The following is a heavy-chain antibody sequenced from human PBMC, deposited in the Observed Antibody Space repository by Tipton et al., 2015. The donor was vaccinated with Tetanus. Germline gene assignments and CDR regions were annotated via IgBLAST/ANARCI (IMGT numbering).Heavy chain of an antibody. CDR1: GGSINSGTFY. D-gene: IGHD3-10*01. J-gene: IGHJ5*02. CDR2: VYYTGDT. CDR3: ARHLYGYWFDP. Sequence: GLVKPSETLSLTCTVSGGSINSGTFYWDWIRQPPGKGLEWVGYVYYTGDTNYNPSLKSRVTISMDRSENQISLKMTSVTAADTAVYYCARHLYGYWFDPWGQGA. V-gene: IGHV4-61*01.